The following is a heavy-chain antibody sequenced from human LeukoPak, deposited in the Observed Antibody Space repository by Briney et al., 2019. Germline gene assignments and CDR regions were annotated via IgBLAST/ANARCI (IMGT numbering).Heavy chain of an antibody. CDR1: GGTFSSYA. J-gene: IGHJ2*01. V-gene: IGHV1-69*05. CDR2: IIPIFGTA. CDR3: ARDRGAYSSSPRYFDL. D-gene: IGHD6-6*01. Sequence: ASVKVSCKASGGTFSSYAISWVRQAPGQGLEWMGRIIPIFGTANYAQKFQGRATITTDESTSTAYMELSSLRSEDTAVYYCARDRGAYSSSPRYFDLWGRGTLVTVSS.